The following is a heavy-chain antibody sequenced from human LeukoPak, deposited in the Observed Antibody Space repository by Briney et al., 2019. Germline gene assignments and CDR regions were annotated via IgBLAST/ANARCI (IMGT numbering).Heavy chain of an antibody. CDR1: GGSISSGGYY. V-gene: IGHV4-30-2*01. D-gene: IGHD3-3*01. CDR3: ARARYYDFWSGYCNFDY. J-gene: IGHJ4*02. CDR2: IYHSGST. Sequence: SETLSLTFTVSGGSISSGGYYWSWIRQPPGKGLEWIGYIYHSGSTYYNPSLKSRVTISVDRSKNQFSLKLSSVTAADTAVYYCARARYYDFWSGYCNFDYWGQGTLVTVSS.